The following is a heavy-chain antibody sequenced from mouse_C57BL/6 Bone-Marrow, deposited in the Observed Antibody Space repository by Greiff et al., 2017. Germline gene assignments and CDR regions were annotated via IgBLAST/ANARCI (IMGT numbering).Heavy chain of an antibody. CDR3: ARTSYYYGSSYWYFDV. CDR1: GFSLTSYG. D-gene: IGHD1-1*01. J-gene: IGHJ1*03. Sequence: VKLMESGPGLVQPSQSLSITCTVSGFSLTSYGVHWVRQSPGKGLEWLGVIWSGGSTDYNAAFISRLSISKDNSKSQVFFKMNSLQADDTAIYYCARTSYYYGSSYWYFDVWGTGTTVTVSS. V-gene: IGHV2-2*01. CDR2: IWSGGST.